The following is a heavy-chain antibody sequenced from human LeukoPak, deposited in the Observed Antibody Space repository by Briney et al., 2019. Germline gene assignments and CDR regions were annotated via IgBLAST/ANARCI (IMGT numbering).Heavy chain of an antibody. CDR3: ARGYGDFPSHPYYFDY. D-gene: IGHD4-17*01. Sequence: PSQTLSLTCAVSGGSISSGGYYWSWIRQHPGKGLEWIGYIYYSGSTYYNPSLKSRVTISVDTSKNQFSLKLSSVTAADTAVYYCARGYGDFPSHPYYFDYWGQGTLVTVSS. CDR2: IYYSGST. CDR1: GGSISSGGYY. V-gene: IGHV4-31*11. J-gene: IGHJ4*02.